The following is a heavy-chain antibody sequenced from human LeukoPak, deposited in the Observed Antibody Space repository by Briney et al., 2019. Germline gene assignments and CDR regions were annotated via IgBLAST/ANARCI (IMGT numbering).Heavy chain of an antibody. CDR2: ISDDGSNK. CDR3: ARVDDLDAFDI. D-gene: IGHD2-2*03. V-gene: IGHV3-30*04. CDR1: GFTFGSYA. J-gene: IGHJ3*02. Sequence: GGSLRLSCAASGFTFGSYAMHWVRQAPGKGLEWVAVISDDGSNKYYADSVKGRFTISRDNSKNTLYLQMNSLRAEDTAVYYCARVDDLDAFDIWGQGTMVTVAS.